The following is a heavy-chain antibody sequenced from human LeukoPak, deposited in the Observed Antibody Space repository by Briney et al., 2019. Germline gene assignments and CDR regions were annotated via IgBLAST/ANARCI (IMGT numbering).Heavy chain of an antibody. V-gene: IGHV4/OR15-8*01. J-gene: IGHJ5*02. D-gene: IGHD2-15*01. Sequence: SETLSLTCDVSGGSIDSTNWWNWVRQPPGKGLEWIGEIHHDGRINYNPSLKSRVTLSVDKSKNQFSLKLSSVTAADTAVYYCARVIVVVVAATQEVWFDPWGQGTLVTVSS. CDR1: GGSIDSTNW. CDR3: ARVIVVVVAATQEVWFDP. CDR2: IHHDGRI.